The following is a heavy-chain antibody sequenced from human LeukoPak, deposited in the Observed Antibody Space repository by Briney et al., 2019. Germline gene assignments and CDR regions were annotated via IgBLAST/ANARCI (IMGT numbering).Heavy chain of an antibody. V-gene: IGHV3-23*01. D-gene: IGHD3-10*01. Sequence: GGSLRLSCAASGFTFSSYAMSWVRQAPGKGLEWVSAISGSGGSTYYADSVKGRFTISRDNSKNTLYLQMNSLRAEDTAVYYCAKASDGSGRGRYYFDYWGQGTLVTVSS. CDR2: ISGSGGST. CDR3: AKASDGSGRGRYYFDY. J-gene: IGHJ4*02. CDR1: GFTFSSYA.